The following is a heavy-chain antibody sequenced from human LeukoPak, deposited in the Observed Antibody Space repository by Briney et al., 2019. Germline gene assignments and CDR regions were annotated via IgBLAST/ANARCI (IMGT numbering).Heavy chain of an antibody. CDR2: INPSGGST. V-gene: IGHV1-46*01. J-gene: IGHJ4*02. CDR1: GYTFTSYC. CDR3: AANYGGNQYYFDY. Sequence: ASVKLSCKASGYTFTSYCMHWVRQAPGRGLEWMGIINPSGGSTSYAQKFQGRVTMTRDMSTSTVYMELSSLRSEDTAVYYCAANYGGNQYYFDYWGQGTLVTVSS. D-gene: IGHD4-23*01.